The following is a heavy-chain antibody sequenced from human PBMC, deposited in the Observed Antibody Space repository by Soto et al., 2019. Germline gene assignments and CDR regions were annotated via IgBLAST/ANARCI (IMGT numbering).Heavy chain of an antibody. J-gene: IGHJ4*02. V-gene: IGHV4-59*01. CDR2: IYYSGST. CDR1: GGSISSYY. CDR3: ARAINYYDSSGNRYYFDY. D-gene: IGHD3-22*01. Sequence: SETLSLTCTVSGGSISSYYWIWIRQPPGKGLEWIGYIYYSGSTKYNPSLKSRVTISVDRSKNQFSLKLSSVTAADTAVYYCARAINYYDSSGNRYYFDYWGQGTLVTVSS.